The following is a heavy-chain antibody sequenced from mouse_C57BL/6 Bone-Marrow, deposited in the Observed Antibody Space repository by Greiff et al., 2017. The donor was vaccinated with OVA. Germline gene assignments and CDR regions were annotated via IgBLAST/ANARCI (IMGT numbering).Heavy chain of an antibody. J-gene: IGHJ2*01. CDR2: IDPENGDT. D-gene: IGHD2-1*01. CDR3: TSYGNFDY. V-gene: IGHV14-4*01. CDR1: GFNFKDDY. Sequence: EVQLQQSGAELVRPGASVKLSCTASGFNFKDDYMHWVKQRPEQGLEWLGWIDPENGDTEYASKFQGKATITADTSSNTAYLQLSSLTSEDTAVYYCTSYGNFDYWGQGTTLTVSS.